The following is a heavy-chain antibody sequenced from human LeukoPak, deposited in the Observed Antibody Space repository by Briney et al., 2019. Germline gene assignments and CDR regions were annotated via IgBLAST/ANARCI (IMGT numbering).Heavy chain of an antibody. CDR2: IYWNDHK. V-gene: IGHV2-5*01. Sequence: SGPTLVKPTQTLTLTCSFSGFSLTPNGVGVAWLRQPPRKALEWLAVIYWNDHKRYTPSLENRLTITKDTSKNQVVLTMTNMDPADTATYFCAHRDKSFGVIKNENWFDPWGPGTPVTVSS. CDR1: GFSLTPNGVG. J-gene: IGHJ5*02. CDR3: AHRDKSFGVIKNENWFDP. D-gene: IGHD3-3*01.